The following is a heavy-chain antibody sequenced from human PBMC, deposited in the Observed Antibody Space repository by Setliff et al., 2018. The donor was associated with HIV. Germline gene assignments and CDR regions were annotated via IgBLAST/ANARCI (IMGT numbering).Heavy chain of an antibody. J-gene: IGHJ4*02. CDR3: ARDPANSGGWD. Sequence: GASVKVSCKASGGTFNNYAISWVRQAPGQGLEWVGGIIPLFGTTNYAQKFQGRVTITADESTNTAHMELSGLTSEDTAVYYCARDPANSGGWDWGQGTLVTSPQ. CDR1: GGTFNNYA. D-gene: IGHD6-19*01. V-gene: IGHV1-69*13. CDR2: IIPLFGTT.